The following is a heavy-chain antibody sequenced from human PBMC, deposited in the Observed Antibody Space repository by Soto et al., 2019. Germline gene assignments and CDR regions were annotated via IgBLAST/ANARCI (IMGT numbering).Heavy chain of an antibody. Sequence: GSLRLSCAASGFTFSGYAMTWVRQAPGKGLEWVSGISGSGANIYYADSVKGRFTISRDNSKNTLYLQMNSLGAEDTAVYSCARRTSYGSGSYMYYYYGLDVWGQGTTVTVSS. V-gene: IGHV3-23*01. CDR1: GFTFSGYA. CDR2: ISGSGANI. CDR3: ARRTSYGSGSYMYYYYGLDV. J-gene: IGHJ6*02. D-gene: IGHD3-10*01.